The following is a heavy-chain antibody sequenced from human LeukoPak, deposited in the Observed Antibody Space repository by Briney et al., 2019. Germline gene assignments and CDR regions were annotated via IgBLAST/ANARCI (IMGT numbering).Heavy chain of an antibody. V-gene: IGHV3-11*01. Sequence: GGSLKLSCAASGFTFSDYYMSWIRQAPGKGLEWVSYSSSSGSTIYYADSVKGRFTISRDNSKNTLYLQMNSLRAEDTAVYYCAKSATAPKVVLRYVDWLPADAWGQGTLVTVSS. D-gene: IGHD3-9*01. CDR2: SSSSGSTI. CDR3: AKSATAPKVVLRYVDWLPADA. CDR1: GFTFSDYY. J-gene: IGHJ5*02.